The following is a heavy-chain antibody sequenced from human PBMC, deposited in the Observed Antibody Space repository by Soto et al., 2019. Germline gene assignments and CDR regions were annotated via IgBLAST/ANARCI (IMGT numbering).Heavy chain of an antibody. CDR2: INSDGSST. CDR3: ARAHVLRYFDSDYSYGFDGSGSYYGPRFNYYYYYGMDV. D-gene: IGHD3-10*01. CDR1: GFTFSNYA. J-gene: IGHJ6*02. Sequence: GGSLRLSCAASGFTFSNYAMHWVRQAPGKGLVWVSHINSDGSSTTYADSVKGRFTISRDNAKNTLYLQMNSLRAEDTAVYYCARAHVLRYFDSDYSYGFDGSGSYYGPRFNYYYYYGMDVWGQGTTVTVSS. V-gene: IGHV3-74*01.